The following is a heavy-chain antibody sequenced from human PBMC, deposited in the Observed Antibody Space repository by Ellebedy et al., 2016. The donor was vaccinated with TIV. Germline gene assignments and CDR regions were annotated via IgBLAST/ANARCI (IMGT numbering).Heavy chain of an antibody. CDR2: INAGNGNT. Sequence: ASVKVSCXASGYTFTSYAMHWVRQAPGQRLEWMGWINAGNGNTKYSQKFQGRVTITRDTSASTAYMELSSLRSEDTAVYYCARGLPPNYYYYGMDVWGQGTTVTVSS. D-gene: IGHD2-15*01. J-gene: IGHJ6*02. V-gene: IGHV1-3*01. CDR3: ARGLPPNYYYYGMDV. CDR1: GYTFTSYA.